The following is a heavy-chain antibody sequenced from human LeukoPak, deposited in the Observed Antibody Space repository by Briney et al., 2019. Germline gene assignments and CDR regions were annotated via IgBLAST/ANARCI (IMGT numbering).Heavy chain of an antibody. D-gene: IGHD3-22*01. CDR3: ARDYDSSGNKFDY. J-gene: IGHJ4*02. CDR1: GFIFNSYA. Sequence: GGSLRLSCAASGFIFNSYAMHWVRQAPGKGLEWVAIISYDGNRKFYVDSVKGRFTISRDNSKNTLYLQMNSLRAEDTAVYYCARDYDSSGNKFDYWGQGTLVTVSS. CDR2: ISYDGNRK. V-gene: IGHV3-30-3*01.